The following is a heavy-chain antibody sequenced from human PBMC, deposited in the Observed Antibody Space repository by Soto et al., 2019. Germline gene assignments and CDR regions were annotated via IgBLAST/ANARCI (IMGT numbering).Heavy chain of an antibody. CDR3: ARDRKAVAGPFDY. CDR2: VYYSGGT. D-gene: IGHD6-19*01. CDR1: GASITNYY. J-gene: IGHJ4*02. Sequence: QVQLQESGPGLVKPSETLSLTCTVSGASITNYYWSWIRQPPGKGLEWLGYVYYSGGTNYNPSLKSRATISIDTSKNRFSLKAASVAAADPAVYFCARDRKAVAGPFDYWGQGTLVTVSS. V-gene: IGHV4-59*01.